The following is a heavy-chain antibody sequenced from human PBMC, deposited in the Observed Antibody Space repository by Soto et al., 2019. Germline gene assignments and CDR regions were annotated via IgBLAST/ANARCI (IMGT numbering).Heavy chain of an antibody. CDR1: GSYIRDFS. CDR2: ITINGNT. J-gene: IGHJ1*01. Sequence: SESLAIGCRLSGSYIRDFSWSWIRQPAGKGLEWIGRITINGNTQKNPSFKSRVTMSKDTSRNHFSLNLQSATAADTALYYCARETGENWTYEAHWGPGTLVTVSS. D-gene: IGHD1-7*01. V-gene: IGHV4-4*07. CDR3: ARETGENWTYEAH.